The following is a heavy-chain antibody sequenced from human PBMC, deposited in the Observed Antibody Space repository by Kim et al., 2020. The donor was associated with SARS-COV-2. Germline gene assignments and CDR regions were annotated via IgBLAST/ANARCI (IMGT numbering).Heavy chain of an antibody. CDR2: IIPILGIA. D-gene: IGHD2-15*01. J-gene: IGHJ6*03. Sequence: SVKVSCKASGGTFSSYAISWVRQAPGQGLEWMGRIIPILGIANYAQKFQGRVTITADKSTSTAYMELSSLRSEDTAVYYCAREITEPGSYYYYYMDVWGKGTTVTVSS. V-gene: IGHV1-69*04. CDR1: GGTFSSYA. CDR3: AREITEPGSYYYYYMDV.